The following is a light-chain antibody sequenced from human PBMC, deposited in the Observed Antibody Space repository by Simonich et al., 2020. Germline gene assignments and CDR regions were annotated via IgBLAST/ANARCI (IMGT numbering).Light chain of an antibody. CDR3: CSYAGSSTVV. Sequence: QSALTQPASVSGSPGQSITISCTGTSSDVGSYNLVSWYQQHPGKAPKLMIYEGSKGPSGVSNRFSGSKSGNTASLTISGRQAEDEADYYCCSYAGSSTVVFGGGTKLTVL. V-gene: IGLV2-23*01. J-gene: IGLJ2*01. CDR2: EGS. CDR1: SSDVGSYNL.